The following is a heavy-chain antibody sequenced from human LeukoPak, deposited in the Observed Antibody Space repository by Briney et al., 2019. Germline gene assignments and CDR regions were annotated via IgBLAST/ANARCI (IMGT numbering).Heavy chain of an antibody. CDR2: ISGSGGST. J-gene: IGHJ4*02. V-gene: IGHV3-23*01. CDR3: ARLSDSINCFGFDN. Sequence: GGSLRLSFAASGFTFSSYAMSWVRQAPWKGLEWVSAISGSGGSTYYADSVKGRFTISRDNSKNTLYLQMNSLRAEDTAVYYCARLSDSINCFGFDNWGPGSLVTVSS. CDR1: GFTFSSYA. D-gene: IGHD3-3*02.